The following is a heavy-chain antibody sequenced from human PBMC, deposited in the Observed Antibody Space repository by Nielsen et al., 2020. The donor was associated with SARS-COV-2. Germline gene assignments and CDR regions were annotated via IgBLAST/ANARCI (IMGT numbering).Heavy chain of an antibody. D-gene: IGHD3-16*01. CDR1: GFTVSSNY. CDR3: ARCLWELWEHYYYGMDV. J-gene: IGHJ6*02. CDR2: IYSGGST. V-gene: IGHV3-66*01. Sequence: SCAASGFTVSSNYMSWVRQAPGKGLEWVSVIYSGGSTYYADSVKGRFTISRDNSKNTLYLQMNSLRAEDTAVYYCARCLWELWEHYYYGMDVWGQGTTVTVSS.